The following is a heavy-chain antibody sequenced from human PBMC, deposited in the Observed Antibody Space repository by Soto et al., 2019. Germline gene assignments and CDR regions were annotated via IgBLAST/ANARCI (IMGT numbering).Heavy chain of an antibody. J-gene: IGHJ4*02. Sequence: SVKVSCKASGGTFSSYTISWVRQAPGQGLEWMGRIIPILGIANYAQKFQGRVTITADKSTSTAYMELSSLRSEDTAVYYCAREDSSGWTRNQFDYWGQGTLVTVSS. CDR2: IIPILGIA. V-gene: IGHV1-69*04. D-gene: IGHD6-19*01. CDR1: GGTFSSYT. CDR3: AREDSSGWTRNQFDY.